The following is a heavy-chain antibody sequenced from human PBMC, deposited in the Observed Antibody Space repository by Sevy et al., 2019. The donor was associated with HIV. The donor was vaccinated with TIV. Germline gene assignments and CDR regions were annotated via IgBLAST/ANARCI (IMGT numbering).Heavy chain of an antibody. CDR2: IYYSGST. V-gene: IGHV4-39*01. J-gene: IGHJ6*02. CDR1: GGSISSSSYY. CDR3: ARQGSSTSRYYYYGMDV. D-gene: IGHD2-2*01. Sequence: SETLSLTCTVSGGSISSSSYYWGWIRQPPGKGLEWIGSIYYSGSTYYNPSLKSRVTISVDTSKNQFSLKLSSVTAADTVVYYCARQGSSTSRYYYYGMDVWGQGTTVTVSS.